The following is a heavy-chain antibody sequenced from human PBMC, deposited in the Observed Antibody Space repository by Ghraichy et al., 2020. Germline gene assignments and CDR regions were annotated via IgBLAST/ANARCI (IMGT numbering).Heavy chain of an antibody. CDR3: ARGYSGSYYISPGDYSGMDV. V-gene: IGHV2-70*11. D-gene: IGHD1-26*01. CDR2: IDWDDDK. J-gene: IGHJ6*02. CDR1: GFSLSTSGMC. Sequence: SGPTLVKPTQTLTLTCTFSGFSLSTSGMCVSWIRQPPGKALEWLARIDWDDDKYYSTSLKTRLTISKDTSKNQVVLTMTNMDPVDTATYYCARGYSGSYYISPGDYSGMDVWGQGTTVTVS.